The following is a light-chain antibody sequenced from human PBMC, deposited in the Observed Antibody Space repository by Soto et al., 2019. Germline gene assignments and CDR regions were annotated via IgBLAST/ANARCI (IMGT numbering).Light chain of an antibody. CDR3: GTWDSSRGVV. V-gene: IGLV1-51*02. CDR1: SSNIGNNY. J-gene: IGLJ2*01. Sequence: QSVLTQPPSVSAAPGQKVTISCSGSSSNIGNNYVSWYQQLPGTAPKLLIYENNKRPSGIPDRFSGSKSGTSATLGITGLQTGEEADYYCGTWDSSRGVVFGGGTKLTVL. CDR2: ENN.